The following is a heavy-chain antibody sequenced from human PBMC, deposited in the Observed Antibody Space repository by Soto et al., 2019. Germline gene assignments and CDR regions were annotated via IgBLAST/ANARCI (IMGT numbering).Heavy chain of an antibody. CDR3: ARVVIVVVITTYYYYYGMDV. Sequence: SETLSLTCAVYGGSFSGYYWSWIRQPPGKGLEWIGEINHSGSTNYNPSLKSRVTISVDTSKNQFSLKLSSVTAADTAVYYCARVVIVVVITTYYYYYGMDVWGQGTTVTVSS. D-gene: IGHD3-22*01. J-gene: IGHJ6*02. CDR1: GGSFSGYY. V-gene: IGHV4-34*01. CDR2: INHSGST.